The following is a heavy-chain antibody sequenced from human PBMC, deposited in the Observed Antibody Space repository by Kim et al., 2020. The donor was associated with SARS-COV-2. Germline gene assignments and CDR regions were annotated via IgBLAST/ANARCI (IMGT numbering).Heavy chain of an antibody. CDR3: ARVGSSWAPFDY. Sequence: YYNPSLKSRLTISVDTSKNQFSLKLSSVTAADTAVYYCARVGSSWAPFDYWGQGTLVTVSS. J-gene: IGHJ4*02. V-gene: IGHV4-31*02. D-gene: IGHD6-13*01.